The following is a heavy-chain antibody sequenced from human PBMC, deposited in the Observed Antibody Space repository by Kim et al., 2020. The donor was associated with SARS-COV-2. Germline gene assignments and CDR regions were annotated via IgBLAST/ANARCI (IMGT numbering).Heavy chain of an antibody. CDR2: ISWNSGSI. D-gene: IGHD2-2*01. Sequence: GGSLRLSCAVSGFTFGDYAMHWVRQAPGKGLEWVAGISWNSGSIGYAESVKGRFSISRDNAKHSLYLQMNSLRAEDTALYYCAKDYCSSTSCYLPADYWGQGTLVTVSS. CDR1: GFTFGDYA. CDR3: AKDYCSSTSCYLPADY. J-gene: IGHJ4*02. V-gene: IGHV3-9*01.